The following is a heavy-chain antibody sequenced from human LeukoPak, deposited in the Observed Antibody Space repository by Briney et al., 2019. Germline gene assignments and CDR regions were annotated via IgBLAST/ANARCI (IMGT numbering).Heavy chain of an antibody. Sequence: PGGSLRLSCAASGFTVSSNYMSWVRQAPGKGLEWVSVIYSGGSTYYADSVKGRFTISRDNSKNTLYLQMNSLRAEDTAVYYCAKDVGKYYYGSGSYPNWFDPWGQGTLVTVSS. J-gene: IGHJ5*02. V-gene: IGHV3-53*05. D-gene: IGHD3-10*01. CDR2: IYSGGST. CDR1: GFTVSSNY. CDR3: AKDVGKYYYGSGSYPNWFDP.